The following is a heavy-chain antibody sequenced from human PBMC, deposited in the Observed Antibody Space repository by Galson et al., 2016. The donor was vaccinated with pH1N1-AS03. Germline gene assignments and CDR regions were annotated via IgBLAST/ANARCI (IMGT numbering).Heavy chain of an antibody. Sequence: SLRLSCAVSGFTFSSYAMSWVRQAPGKGLEWVSVIYHGEAGTSYYADSVKGRFTISRHISTNTVNLQMNNLRVEDTATYYCATDRFGEPTTWGQGTLIIVS. D-gene: IGHD3-16*01. CDR3: ATDRFGEPTT. V-gene: IGHV3-23*03. CDR2: IYHGEAGTS. J-gene: IGHJ5*02. CDR1: GFTFSSYA.